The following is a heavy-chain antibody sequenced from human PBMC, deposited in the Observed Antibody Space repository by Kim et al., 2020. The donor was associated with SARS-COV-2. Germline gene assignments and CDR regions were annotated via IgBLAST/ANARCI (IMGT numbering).Heavy chain of an antibody. CDR2: INPNSGGT. CDR3: ARDLTDYDYIWGSYRFRWFDP. V-gene: IGHV1-2*06. Sequence: ASVKVSCKASGYTFTGYYMHWVRQAPGQGLEWMGRINPNSGGTNYAQKFQGRVTMTRDTSISTAYMELSRLRSDDTAVYYCARDLTDYDYIWGSYRFRWFDPWGQGTLVTVSS. CDR1: GYTFTGYY. J-gene: IGHJ5*02. D-gene: IGHD3-16*02.